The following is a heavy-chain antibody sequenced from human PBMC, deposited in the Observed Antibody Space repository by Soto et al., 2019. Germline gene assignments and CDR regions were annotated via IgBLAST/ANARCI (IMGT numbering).Heavy chain of an antibody. D-gene: IGHD5-18*01. CDR3: TTDVDTAMGPTKIDY. CDR1: DLTFGSYA. CDR2: ISGSGRNT. J-gene: IGHJ4*02. Sequence: EVQLLESGGGLVQPGGSLRLSCAASDLTFGSYAMSWVRQAPGKGLECVSGISGSGRNTYYADSVKGRFTISRDNAKNTLYLQMNSLKTEDTAVYYCTTDVDTAMGPTKIDYWGQGTLVTVSS. V-gene: IGHV3-23*01.